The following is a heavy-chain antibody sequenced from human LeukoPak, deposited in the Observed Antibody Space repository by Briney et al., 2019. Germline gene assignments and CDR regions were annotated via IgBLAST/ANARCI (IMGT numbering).Heavy chain of an antibody. CDR2: INHSGST. D-gene: IGHD6-13*01. CDR3: ARGKRQQLVAGFDY. J-gene: IGHJ4*02. CDR1: GGSFSGYY. V-gene: IGHV4-34*01. Sequence: SETLSLTCAVYGGSFSGYYWSWIRQPPGKGLEWIGEINHSGSTNYNPSLKSRVTLSVDTSKNQFSLKLSSVTAADTAVYYCARGKRQQLVAGFDYWGQGTLVTVSS.